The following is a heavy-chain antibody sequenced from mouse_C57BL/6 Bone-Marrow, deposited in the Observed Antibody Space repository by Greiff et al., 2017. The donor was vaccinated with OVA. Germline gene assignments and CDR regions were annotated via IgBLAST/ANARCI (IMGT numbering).Heavy chain of an antibody. CDR2: ISDGGSYT. Sequence: DVQLVESGGGLVKPGGSLKLSCAASGFTFSSYAMSWVRQTPEKRLEWVATISDGGSYTYYPDNVKGRFTISRDNAKNNLYLQMSHLKSEDTAMYYCARDYSNYDYYAMDYWGQGTSVTVSS. V-gene: IGHV5-4*01. J-gene: IGHJ4*01. CDR3: ARDYSNYDYYAMDY. CDR1: GFTFSSYA. D-gene: IGHD2-5*01.